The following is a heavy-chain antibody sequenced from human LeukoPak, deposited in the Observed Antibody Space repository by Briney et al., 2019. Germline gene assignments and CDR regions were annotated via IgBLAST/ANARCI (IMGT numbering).Heavy chain of an antibody. CDR2: ISSSGSTI. Sequence: GGSLRLSCAASGFTLSSYEMNWVRQAPGKGLEWVSYISSSGSTIYYADSVKGRFTISRDNAKNSLYLQMNSLRAEDTAVYYCASALPYYYYYYMDVWGKGTTVTISS. CDR1: GFTLSSYE. V-gene: IGHV3-48*03. CDR3: ASALPYYYYYYMDV. J-gene: IGHJ6*03. D-gene: IGHD1-26*01.